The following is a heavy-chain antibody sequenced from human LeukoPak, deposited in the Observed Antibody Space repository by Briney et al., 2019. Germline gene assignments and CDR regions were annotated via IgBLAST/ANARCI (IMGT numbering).Heavy chain of an antibody. CDR2: IYPGDSDT. D-gene: IGHD4-11*01. CDR1: GYSFSYYW. J-gene: IGHJ4*02. Sequence: GESLKISCKASGYSFSYYWIGWVRQMPGKGLEWMGIIYPGDSDTRYSPSFQGQVTISADKSITTGYLQWSSLKASDTAMYYCARAPTSVSNPYYLDYWGQGALVTVSS. V-gene: IGHV5-51*01. CDR3: ARAPTSVSNPYYLDY.